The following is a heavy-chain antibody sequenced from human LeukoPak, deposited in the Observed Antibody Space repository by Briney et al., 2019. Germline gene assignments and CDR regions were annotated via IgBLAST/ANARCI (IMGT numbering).Heavy chain of an antibody. Sequence: ASVKVSCKASGYTFTTYAIHWVRQAPGHNLEWMGWMNAGNGNTKYSQKFQGRVTITRDTSASTAYMELSSLTSEDTAVYYCARDPVGSMSGYFDYWGQGTLVTVSS. CDR3: ARDPVGSMSGYFDY. V-gene: IGHV1-3*01. CDR2: MNAGNGNT. CDR1: GYTFTTYA. D-gene: IGHD3-3*01. J-gene: IGHJ4*02.